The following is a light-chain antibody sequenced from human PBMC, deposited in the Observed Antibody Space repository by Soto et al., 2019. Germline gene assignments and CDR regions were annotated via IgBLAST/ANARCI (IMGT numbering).Light chain of an antibody. CDR3: QHYNRYSEA. CDR1: QTISSW. CDR2: KAS. Sequence: DIQMTQSPSTLSGSVGDRVTITCRGSQTISSWLAWYQQKPGKAPKLLIYKASTLKSGVPSRFSGSGSGTEFTLTTRSLHPDDLATYYSQHYNRYSEAFGQGTKVDIK. V-gene: IGKV1-5*03. J-gene: IGKJ1*01.